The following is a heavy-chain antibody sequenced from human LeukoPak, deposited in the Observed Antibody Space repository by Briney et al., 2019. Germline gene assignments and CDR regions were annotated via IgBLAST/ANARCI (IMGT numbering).Heavy chain of an antibody. J-gene: IGHJ4*02. CDR3: ARDLAVGFYGSGSFYFDY. V-gene: IGHV3-21*01. Sequence: PGGSLRLSCAASGFSFDRYTMNWVRQAPGKGLEWVSSISIRSTYIHYVDSVKGRFIISRDNARNSLYLQMNSLRGEDTAVYYCARDLAVGFYGSGSFYFDYWGQGTLVTVSS. CDR1: GFSFDRYT. CDR2: ISIRSTYI. D-gene: IGHD3-10*01.